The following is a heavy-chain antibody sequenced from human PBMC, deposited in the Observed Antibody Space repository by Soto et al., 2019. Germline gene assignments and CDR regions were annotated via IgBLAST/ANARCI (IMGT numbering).Heavy chain of an antibody. CDR1: GGSISPYY. CDR2: IYYTGST. Sequence: SETLSLTCTISGGSISPYYWSWIRQPPGKELEWIGYIYYTGSTKYNPSLKSRGTISIGTSQNHFSLRLSSVTAADTAVYYCVRVGGPYGDYPNFDYWGRESRSPSPQ. D-gene: IGHD4-17*01. V-gene: IGHV4-59*01. J-gene: IGHJ4*02. CDR3: VRVGGPYGDYPNFDY.